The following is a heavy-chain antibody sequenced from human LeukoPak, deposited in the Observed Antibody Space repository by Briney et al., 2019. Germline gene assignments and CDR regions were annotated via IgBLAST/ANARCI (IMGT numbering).Heavy chain of an antibody. D-gene: IGHD2-2*02. J-gene: IGHJ3*02. V-gene: IGHV3-7*01. CDR3: ARGDVVPAAISYAFDI. CDR1: RFTFSSYW. CDR2: IKQDGSEK. Sequence: PGGSLRLSCAASRFTFSSYWMSWVRQAPGKGLEWVANIKQDGSEKYYVDSVKGRFTISRDNAKNSLYLQMNSLRAEDTAVYYCARGDVVPAAISYAFDIWGQGTMVTVSS.